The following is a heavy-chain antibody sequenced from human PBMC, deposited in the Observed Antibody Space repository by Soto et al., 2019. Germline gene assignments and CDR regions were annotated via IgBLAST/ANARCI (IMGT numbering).Heavy chain of an antibody. D-gene: IGHD1-26*01. CDR1: GGPISSGSYH. CDR2: IYYSGSS. V-gene: IGHV4-31*03. Sequence: SETLSLTCTVSGGPISSGSYHWSWIRQHPGKGLEWIGNIYYSGSSYYNPSLKSRATISIGTSKDQFSLRLGSVTAADTAVYYCARVEGSSYYFRHDCWGRGTLVTVSS. J-gene: IGHJ4*02. CDR3: ARVEGSSYYFRHDC.